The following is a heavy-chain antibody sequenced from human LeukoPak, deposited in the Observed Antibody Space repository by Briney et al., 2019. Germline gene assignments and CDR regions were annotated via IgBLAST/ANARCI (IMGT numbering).Heavy chain of an antibody. CDR2: INPNSGGT. CDR1: GYTFTGYY. V-gene: IGHV1-2*02. J-gene: IGHJ6*03. D-gene: IGHD6-13*01. Sequence: ASVKVSCKASGYTFTGYYMHWVRQAPGQGLEWMGWINPNSGGTNYAQKFQGRVTMTRDTSISTAYMELSRLRSDDTAVYYCAHENRIAAAANYYYMDVWGKGATVTISS. CDR3: AHENRIAAAANYYYMDV.